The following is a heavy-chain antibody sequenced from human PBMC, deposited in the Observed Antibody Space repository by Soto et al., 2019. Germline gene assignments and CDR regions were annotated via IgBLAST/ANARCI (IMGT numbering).Heavy chain of an antibody. CDR2: INHSGST. V-gene: IGHV4-34*01. Sequence: QVQLQQWGAGLLKPSETLSLTCAVYGGSFSGYYWSWIRQPPGKGLEWIGEINHSGSTNYNPSLKSRVTISVDTSKNQFSLKLSSVTAADTAVYYCARVELLWFGETSYYFDYWGQGTLVTVSS. J-gene: IGHJ4*02. CDR3: ARVELLWFGETSYYFDY. CDR1: GGSFSGYY. D-gene: IGHD3-10*01.